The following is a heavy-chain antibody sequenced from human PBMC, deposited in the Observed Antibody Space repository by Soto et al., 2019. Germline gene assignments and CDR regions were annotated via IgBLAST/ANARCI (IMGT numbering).Heavy chain of an antibody. CDR2: IYYSGTT. CDR1: GGSVSSGSFY. D-gene: IGHD5-12*01. CDR3: ARAGRLYNYKGIDV. J-gene: IGHJ6*02. V-gene: IGHV4-61*01. Sequence: SETLSLTCTVSGGSVSSGSFYWTWIRQPPGKGLEWIGYIYYSGTTNYNPSLKSRVTMSVDRSRNQFSLQLSSVTAADTALYYCARAGRLYNYKGIDVWGQGTTVTVSS.